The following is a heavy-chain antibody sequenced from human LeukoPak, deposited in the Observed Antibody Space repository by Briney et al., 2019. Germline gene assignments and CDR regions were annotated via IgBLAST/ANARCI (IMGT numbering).Heavy chain of an antibody. CDR2: ISSSGSTI. CDR3: ARDLIRSSGRYQEPGSDYFDY. Sequence: GGSLRLSCAASGFTFSDYYMSWIRQAPGKGLEWVSYISSSGSTIYYADSVKGRFTISRDNAKNSLYLQMNSLRAEDTAVYYCARDLIRSSGRYQEPGSDYFDYWGQGTLVTVSS. J-gene: IGHJ4*02. D-gene: IGHD6-19*01. CDR1: GFTFSDYY. V-gene: IGHV3-11*01.